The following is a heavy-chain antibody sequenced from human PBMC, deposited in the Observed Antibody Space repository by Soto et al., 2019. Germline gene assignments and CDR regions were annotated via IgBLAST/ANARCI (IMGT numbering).Heavy chain of an antibody. CDR3: ARDYSSRWQTLSDY. D-gene: IGHD6-13*01. V-gene: IGHV1-18*01. CDR1: GYTFTNYA. Sequence: QVQLVQSGAEVKKPGASVKVSCKASGYTFTNYAISWVRQAPGQGLEWMGWISADNGNTNYAQKFQDRVTMTTDTSTTTAYMDLRRLRSDDTSVYYCARDYSSRWQTLSDYWGQGTLVTVSS. J-gene: IGHJ4*02. CDR2: ISADNGNT.